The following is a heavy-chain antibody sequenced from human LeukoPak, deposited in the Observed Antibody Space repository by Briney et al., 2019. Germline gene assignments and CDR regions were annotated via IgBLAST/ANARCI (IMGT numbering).Heavy chain of an antibody. V-gene: IGHV1-46*01. CDR3: ASNYYDSSGYSYYYGMDV. D-gene: IGHD3-22*01. Sequence: ASVKVSCKASGYTFTSYYMHWVRQAPGQGLEWMGIINPSGGSTSYAQKFQGRVTMTRDTSTSTVYMELSSLRSEDTAVYYCASNYYDSSGYSYYYGMDVWGQGTTVTVSS. J-gene: IGHJ6*02. CDR1: GYTFTSYY. CDR2: INPSGGST.